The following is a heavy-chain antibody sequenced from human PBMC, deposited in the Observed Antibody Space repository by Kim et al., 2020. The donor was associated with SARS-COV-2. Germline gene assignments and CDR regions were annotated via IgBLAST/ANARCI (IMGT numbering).Heavy chain of an antibody. V-gene: IGHV3-23*01. CDR3: AKDPNPHYDGWTGYYIGEDY. Sequence: RFTISRDTAKNTLYLQRNSLRAEDTAVYYCAKDPNPHYDGWTGYYIGEDYWGQGTLVTVSS. D-gene: IGHD3-3*01. J-gene: IGHJ4*02.